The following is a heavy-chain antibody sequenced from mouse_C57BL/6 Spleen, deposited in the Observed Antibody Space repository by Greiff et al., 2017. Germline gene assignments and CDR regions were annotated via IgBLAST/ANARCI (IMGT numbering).Heavy chain of an antibody. CDR1: GYTFTDYN. Sequence: VQLQQSGPELVKPGASVKIPCKASGYTFTDYNMDWVKQSHGKSLEWIGDINPNNGGTIYNQKFKGKATLTVDKSSSTAYMELRSLTSEDTAVYYCARGDYGSSYNYAMDYWGQGTSVTVSS. CDR3: ARGDYGSSYNYAMDY. J-gene: IGHJ4*01. V-gene: IGHV1-18*01. D-gene: IGHD1-1*01. CDR2: INPNNGGT.